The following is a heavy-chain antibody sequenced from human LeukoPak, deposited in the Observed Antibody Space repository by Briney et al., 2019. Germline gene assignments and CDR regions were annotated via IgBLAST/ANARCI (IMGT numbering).Heavy chain of an antibody. CDR1: GGSISSGGYY. CDR2: IYYSGST. Sequence: SKTLSLTCTVSGGSISSGGYYWSWIRQHPGKGLEWIGYIYYSGSTYYNPSLKSRVTISVDTSKNQFSLKLSSVTAADTAVYYCARNRPDIVVVPAAKPLNYYYYYMDVWGKGTTVTVSS. J-gene: IGHJ6*03. CDR3: ARNRPDIVVVPAAKPLNYYYYYMDV. D-gene: IGHD2-2*02. V-gene: IGHV4-31*03.